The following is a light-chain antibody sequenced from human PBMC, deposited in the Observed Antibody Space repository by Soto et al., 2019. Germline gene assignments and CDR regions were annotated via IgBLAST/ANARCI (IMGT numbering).Light chain of an antibody. V-gene: IGLV2-14*01. CDR1: SSDVGGYNY. CDR3: SSYTTSSAVV. CDR2: DVS. J-gene: IGLJ3*02. Sequence: QSALTQPASVSGSPGQSITISCTGTSSDVGGYNYVSWYQQYPGKAPKLMIYDVSNRPSGVSNRFSGSKSCNTAALTISGLQAEDAADYYCSSYTTSSAVVFGGGTKVTVL.